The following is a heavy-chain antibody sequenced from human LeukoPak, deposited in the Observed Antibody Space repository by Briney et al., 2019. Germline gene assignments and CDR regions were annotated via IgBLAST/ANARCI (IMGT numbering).Heavy chain of an antibody. D-gene: IGHD2-15*01. V-gene: IGHV3-23*01. CDR3: AKEPWDCSGGYCFLYYFDY. Sequence: GGSLRLSCAASGFTFSSYSMNWVRQAPGKGLEWVSAISGGGGSTDYADSVKGRFTISRDNSKNTLYLQMNSLRAEDTAVYYCAKEPWDCSGGYCFLYYFDYWGQGTLVTVSS. CDR2: ISGGGGST. J-gene: IGHJ4*02. CDR1: GFTFSSYS.